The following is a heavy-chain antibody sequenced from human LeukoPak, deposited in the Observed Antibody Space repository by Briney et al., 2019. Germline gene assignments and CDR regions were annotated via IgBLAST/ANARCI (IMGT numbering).Heavy chain of an antibody. CDR2: IYTSGST. D-gene: IGHD6-19*01. Sequence: PSETLSLTCSVSGGFISNYHWSWIRQPAGKGLEWIGRIYTSGSTNYNPSLKSRVTISVDTSKNQFSLKLSSVTAADTAVYYCAREGAAVAGYYYYYMDVWGKGTTVTVSS. CDR1: GGFISNYH. J-gene: IGHJ6*03. CDR3: AREGAAVAGYYYYYMDV. V-gene: IGHV4-4*07.